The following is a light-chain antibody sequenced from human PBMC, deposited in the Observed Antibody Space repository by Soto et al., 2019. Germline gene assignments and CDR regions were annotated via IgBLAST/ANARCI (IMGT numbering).Light chain of an antibody. Sequence: QLVLTQSPSASASLGASVKFTCTLSSGHSSYAIAWHQQQPEKAPRYLMNLNSDGSHSKGDGIPDRFSGSSSGAERYLTISSLQSEDEADYYCQTWGTGIRVFGGGTKVTVL. J-gene: IGLJ2*01. CDR1: SGHSSYA. V-gene: IGLV4-69*01. CDR3: QTWGTGIRV. CDR2: LNSDGSH.